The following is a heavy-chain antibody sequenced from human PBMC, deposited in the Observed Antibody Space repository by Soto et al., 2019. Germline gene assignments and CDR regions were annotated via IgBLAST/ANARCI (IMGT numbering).Heavy chain of an antibody. Sequence: ESGGGLVKPGGSLRLSCAASGFTFSSYSMNWVRQAPGKGLEWVSSISSSSSYIYYADSVKGRFTISRDNAKNSLYLQMNSRRAEDTAVYYCARDASDAFDIWGQGTMVTVSS. J-gene: IGHJ3*02. CDR2: ISSSSSYI. V-gene: IGHV3-21*01. CDR1: GFTFSSYS. CDR3: ARDASDAFDI.